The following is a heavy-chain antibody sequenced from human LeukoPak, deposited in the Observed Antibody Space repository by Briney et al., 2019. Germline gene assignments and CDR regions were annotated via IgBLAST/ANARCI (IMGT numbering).Heavy chain of an antibody. J-gene: IGHJ5*02. CDR2: IYYSGST. CDR1: GGSISSSSYY. Sequence: SETLSLTCTVSGGSISSSSYYWGWIRQPPGKGLEWIGSIYYSGSTYYNPSLKSRVTISVDTSKNQFSLKLSSVTAADTAVYYCARVALPAFISSSWYPNWFDPWGQGTLVTVSS. V-gene: IGHV4-39*07. CDR3: ARVALPAFISSSWYPNWFDP. D-gene: IGHD6-13*01.